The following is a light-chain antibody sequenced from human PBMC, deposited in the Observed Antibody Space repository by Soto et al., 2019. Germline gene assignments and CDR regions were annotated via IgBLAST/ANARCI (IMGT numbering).Light chain of an antibody. V-gene: IGKV3-15*01. CDR2: GAS. J-gene: IGKJ4*01. CDR1: QSVSSN. CDR3: QQYNNWPPELT. Sequence: ETVMTQSPVTLSVSPGERATLSCRASQSVSSNLAWYQQKPGQAPRLLIYGASTRATDIPARFSASGSGTEFTLTISSLQSEDFAVYYCQQYNNWPPELTFGGGTKVEIK.